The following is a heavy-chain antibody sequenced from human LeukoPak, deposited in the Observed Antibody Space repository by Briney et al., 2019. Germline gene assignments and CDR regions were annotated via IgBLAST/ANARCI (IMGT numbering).Heavy chain of an antibody. D-gene: IGHD1-26*01. CDR2: IKQDGSEK. CDR1: GFTLSVYW. J-gene: IGHJ4*02. Sequence: TGGSLRLSCAASGFTLSVYWMNWVRQAPGKGLEWVANIKQDGSEKYCVDSVKGRFTISRDNAKNSLYLQMNSLRAEDTAVYYCANGGEPRWDWGQGTLVTVSS. V-gene: IGHV3-7*03. CDR3: ANGGEPRWD.